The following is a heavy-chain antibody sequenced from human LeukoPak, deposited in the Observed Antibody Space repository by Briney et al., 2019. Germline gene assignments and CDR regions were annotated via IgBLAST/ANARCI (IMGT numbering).Heavy chain of an antibody. Sequence: GGSLRLSCAASGFTFSSYWMSWVRQAPGKGLEWVANIKQDGSEKYYVDSVKGRFTISRDNAKNSLYLQMNSLRAEDTAVYYCARDKALTYDSSGPLDYWGQGTLVTVSS. J-gene: IGHJ4*02. V-gene: IGHV3-7*01. CDR1: GFTFSSYW. D-gene: IGHD3-22*01. CDR2: IKQDGSEK. CDR3: ARDKALTYDSSGPLDY.